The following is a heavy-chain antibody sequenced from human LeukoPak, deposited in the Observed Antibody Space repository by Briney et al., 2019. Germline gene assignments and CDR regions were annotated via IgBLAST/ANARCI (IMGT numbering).Heavy chain of an antibody. J-gene: IGHJ4*02. CDR2: IYHSGST. V-gene: IGHV4-38-2*02. Sequence: SETLSLTCTVSGYSISSGYYWGWIRPPPGKGLEWIGSIYHSGSTYYNPSLKSRVTISVDTSKNQFSLKLSSVTAADTAVYYCARNGDSSGYCYGSVDYWGQGTLVTVSS. D-gene: IGHD3-22*01. CDR1: GYSISSGYY. CDR3: ARNGDSSGYCYGSVDY.